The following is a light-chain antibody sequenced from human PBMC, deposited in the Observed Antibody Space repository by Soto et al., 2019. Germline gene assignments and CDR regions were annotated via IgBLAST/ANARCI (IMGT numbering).Light chain of an antibody. CDR3: LQRALSPYT. V-gene: IGKV2-40*01. J-gene: IGKJ2*01. CDR2: TVS. Sequence: DIVMTQTPLFLPVTPGEPASISCRSSQSLLDSNDGNTYLDWYLQKPGQSPQLLIDTVSYRASGVPDRFSGSGSGTDFTLKISRVEAEDVGIYYFLQRALSPYTFGQGTKLDFK. CDR1: QSLLDSNDGNTY.